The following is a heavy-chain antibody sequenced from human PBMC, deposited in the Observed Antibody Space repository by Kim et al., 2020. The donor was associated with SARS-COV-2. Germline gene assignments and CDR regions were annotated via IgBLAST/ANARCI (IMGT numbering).Heavy chain of an antibody. Sequence: GTTDYAAPVKGRFTISRDDSKNTLYLQMNSLKTEDTAVYYCTTVSGWYSYWGQGTLVTVSS. CDR3: TTVSGWYSY. D-gene: IGHD6-19*01. V-gene: IGHV3-15*01. J-gene: IGHJ4*02. CDR2: GTT.